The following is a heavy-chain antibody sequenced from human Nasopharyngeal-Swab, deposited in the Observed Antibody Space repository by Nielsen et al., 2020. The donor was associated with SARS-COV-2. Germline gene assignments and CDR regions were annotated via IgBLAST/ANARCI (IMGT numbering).Heavy chain of an antibody. J-gene: IGHJ6*03. Sequence: SRQPQGKGLEWIGYIYYSGSTYYNPSLKSRVTISVDTSKNQFSLKLSSVTAADTAVYYCARVRGPGFYYYYMDVWGKGTTVTVSS. V-gene: IGHV4-30-4*01. CDR3: ARVRGPGFYYYYMDV. D-gene: IGHD2-15*01. CDR2: IYYSGST.